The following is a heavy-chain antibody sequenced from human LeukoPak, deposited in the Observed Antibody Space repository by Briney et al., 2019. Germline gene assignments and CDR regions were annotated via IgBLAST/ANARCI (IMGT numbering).Heavy chain of an antibody. D-gene: IGHD3-16*02. V-gene: IGHV1-46*01. CDR1: GYSFTSHY. CDR3: ARDNSVGDIAWWFDP. CDR2: INPSGSST. J-gene: IGHJ5*02. Sequence: ASVKVSCKASGYSFTSHYMHWVRQAPGQGLEWMGLINPSGSSTLYAQKFQGRVTMTRDMSTSTDYMELSSLRYEDTAVYYCARDNSVGDIAWWFDPWGQGTLVTVSS.